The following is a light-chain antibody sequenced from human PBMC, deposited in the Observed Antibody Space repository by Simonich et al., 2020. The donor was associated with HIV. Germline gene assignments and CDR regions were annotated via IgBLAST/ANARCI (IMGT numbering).Light chain of an antibody. J-gene: IGKJ1*01. CDR3: QQYNNWWT. V-gene: IGKV3-15*01. Sequence: ELVMTQSPATLSVSPGERATLTCRASQSVNSNLAWYQQKPGQAPRLLIYGASTRACCIPARFSGTGSGTEFTLTISSLQSEDVAVYYCQQYNNWWTFGQGTKVEIK. CDR2: GAS. CDR1: QSVNSN.